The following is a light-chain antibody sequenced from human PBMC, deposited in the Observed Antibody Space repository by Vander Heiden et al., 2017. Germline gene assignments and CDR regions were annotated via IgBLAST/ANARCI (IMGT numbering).Light chain of an antibody. CDR3: QLRSNWPPRYS. J-gene: IGKJ2*03. V-gene: IGKV3-11*01. Sequence: EIVLTQSPATLSLSPGASATLSCRASQTFSSYLAWYQQKPGQVPRLLIYDASNRAAGVPARFSGSGSGTDFTLTISSLEPEDFAVYYCQLRSNWPPRYSFGQGTTLEIQ. CDR1: QTFSSY. CDR2: DAS.